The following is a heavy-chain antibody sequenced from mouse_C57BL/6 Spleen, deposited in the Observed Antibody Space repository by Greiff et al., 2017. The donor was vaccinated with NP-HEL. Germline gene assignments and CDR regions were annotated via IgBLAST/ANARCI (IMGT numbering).Heavy chain of an antibody. Sequence: VQLQQPGAELVRPGSSVKLSCKASGYTFTSYWMDWVKQRPGQGLEWIGNIYPSDSETHYNQKFKDKATLTVDKSSSTAYMPLSSLTSEDSAVYYCARSAYSNFDDWGQGTTLTVSS. V-gene: IGHV1-61*01. CDR3: ARSAYSNFDD. CDR1: GYTFTSYW. D-gene: IGHD2-5*01. J-gene: IGHJ2*01. CDR2: IYPSDSET.